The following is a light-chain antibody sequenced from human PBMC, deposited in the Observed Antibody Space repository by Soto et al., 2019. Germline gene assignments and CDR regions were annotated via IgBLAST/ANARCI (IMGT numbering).Light chain of an antibody. CDR3: QQRSNWLFT. J-gene: IGKJ3*01. Sequence: EIVLTQSPATLPLSPGERATLSCRASQSVSRYLAWYQQKPGQAPRLLIYDASNRATGIPARFSGSGSGTDFTLTISSLEPEDFAVYYCQQRSNWLFTFGPGTKVDIK. CDR2: DAS. CDR1: QSVSRY. V-gene: IGKV3-11*01.